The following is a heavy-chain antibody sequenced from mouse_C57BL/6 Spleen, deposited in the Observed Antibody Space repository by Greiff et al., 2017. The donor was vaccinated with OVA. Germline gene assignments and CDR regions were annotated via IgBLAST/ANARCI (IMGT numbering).Heavy chain of an antibody. CDR1: GYAFSSSW. CDR3: ARWGYFDV. V-gene: IGHV1-82*01. J-gene: IGHJ1*03. Sequence: VQLQQSGPELVKPGASVKISCKASGYAFSSSWMNWVKQRPGKGLEWIGRIYPGDGDTNYNGKFKGKATLTADKSSSTAYMQLISLTSEDAAVYFCARWGYFDVWGTGTTVTVSS. CDR2: IYPGDGDT.